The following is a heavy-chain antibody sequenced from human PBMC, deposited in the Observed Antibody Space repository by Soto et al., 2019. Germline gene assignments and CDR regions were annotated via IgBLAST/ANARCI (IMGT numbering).Heavy chain of an antibody. V-gene: IGHV6-1*01. Sequence: PSRGLEWLGRTYYRSKWYNDYAVSVESRVTINPDTSKNQFSLQFSFVTPGDTVVYYCARAFITGVLAYWGQGTLVTVSS. CDR3: ARAFITGVLAY. J-gene: IGHJ4*02. D-gene: IGHD3-10*01. CDR2: TYYRSKWYN.